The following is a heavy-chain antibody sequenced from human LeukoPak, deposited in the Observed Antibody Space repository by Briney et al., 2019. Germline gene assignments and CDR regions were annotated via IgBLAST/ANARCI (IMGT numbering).Heavy chain of an antibody. CDR1: GDSISGYH. CDR3: ARQGTRSHCSSTSCYVGGIFDY. J-gene: IGHJ4*02. D-gene: IGHD2-2*01. CDR2: INRSGST. Sequence: SETLSLTCGVYGDSISGYHWTYIRQPPGKGLEWIGEINRSGSTNYNPSLKSRVTISVDTSKNQFSLKLSSVTAADTAVYYCARQGTRSHCSSTSCYVGGIFDYWGQGTLVTVSS. V-gene: IGHV4-34*01.